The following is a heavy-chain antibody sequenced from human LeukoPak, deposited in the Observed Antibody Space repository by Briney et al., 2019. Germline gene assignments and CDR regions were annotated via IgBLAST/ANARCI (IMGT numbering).Heavy chain of an antibody. V-gene: IGHV3-48*03. Sequence: GGSLRLSCAASGFTFSSYEMNWVRQAPGKGLEWVSCISSSGSTIYYADSVKGRFTISRDNAKNSLYLQMNTLRADDTAVYYCARDGAYTGYDFDYWGQGTLVTVSS. CDR3: ARDGAYTGYDFDY. D-gene: IGHD5-12*01. CDR2: ISSSGSTI. J-gene: IGHJ4*02. CDR1: GFTFSSYE.